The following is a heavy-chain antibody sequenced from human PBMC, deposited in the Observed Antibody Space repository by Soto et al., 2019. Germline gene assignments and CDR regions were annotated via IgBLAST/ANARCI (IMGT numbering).Heavy chain of an antibody. Sequence: PWETLSLTCTVSGGSISNSSYYWGWIRQPPGKGLEWIGSIYYSGSTYYNPSLKSRVTISVDTSRNQFSLKLSSVTAADTAVYYCARRASWDYWGQGTLVTVSS. V-gene: IGHV4-39*01. J-gene: IGHJ4*02. CDR2: IYYSGST. CDR1: GGSISNSSYY. D-gene: IGHD2-2*01. CDR3: ARRASWDY.